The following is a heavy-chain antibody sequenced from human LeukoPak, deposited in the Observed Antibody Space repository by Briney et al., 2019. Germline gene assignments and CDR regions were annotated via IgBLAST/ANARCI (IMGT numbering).Heavy chain of an antibody. CDR1: GGSISTYY. D-gene: IGHD3-10*01. V-gene: IGHV4-59*08. CDR2: IYLIGTT. Sequence: LETLSLTCTVSGGSISTYYWSWIRQSPGKGLEWIGYIYLIGTTNYNPSLRSRVSISVDTSKNQFSLKLRSVTAADTAVYYCARRYFGSGSSAFDIWGQGTMVTVSS. CDR3: ARRYFGSGSSAFDI. J-gene: IGHJ3*02.